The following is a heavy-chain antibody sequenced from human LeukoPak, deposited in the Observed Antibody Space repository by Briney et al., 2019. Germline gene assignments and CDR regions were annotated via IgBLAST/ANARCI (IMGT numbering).Heavy chain of an antibody. CDR3: ARIGVRAFDI. CDR2: IYSTGST. V-gene: IGHV4-4*07. CDR1: GVSISSHY. J-gene: IGHJ3*02. D-gene: IGHD4/OR15-4a*01. Sequence: PSETLSLTCTVSGVSISSHYWSWIRQPAGKGLEWIGRIYSTGSTNYNPSLKSRVTMSVDTSKNQFSLKLSSVTAADTAVYYCARIGVRAFDIWGQGTMVTVSS.